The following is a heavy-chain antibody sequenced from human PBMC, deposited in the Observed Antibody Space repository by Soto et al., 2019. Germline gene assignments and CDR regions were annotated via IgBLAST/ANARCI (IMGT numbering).Heavy chain of an antibody. CDR3: ERISDGYSYNYDYYYGMDV. J-gene: IGHJ6*02. Sequence: SGPTLVNPTQTLTLTCTFSGFSLSTSGMCVSWIRQPPGKALEWLALIDWDDDKYYSTSLKTRLTISKDTSKNQVVLTMTNMDPVETATYYCERISDGYSYNYDYYYGMDVWGQGTTVTVSS. CDR2: IDWDDDK. CDR1: GFSLSTSGMC. D-gene: IGHD5-18*01. V-gene: IGHV2-70*01.